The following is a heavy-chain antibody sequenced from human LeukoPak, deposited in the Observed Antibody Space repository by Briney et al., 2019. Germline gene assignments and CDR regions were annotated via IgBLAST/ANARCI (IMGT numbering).Heavy chain of an antibody. CDR2: ISWNSGSI. CDR3: AKGRGSYPSFDY. D-gene: IGHD1-26*01. J-gene: IGHJ4*02. CDR1: GFTFDDYA. Sequence: GRSLRLSCAASGFTFDDYAMHWVRQAPGKGLEWVSGISWNSGSIGYADSVKGRFTISRDNAKNSLCLQMNSLRAEDTALYYCAKGRGSYPSFDYWGQGTLVTVSS. V-gene: IGHV3-9*01.